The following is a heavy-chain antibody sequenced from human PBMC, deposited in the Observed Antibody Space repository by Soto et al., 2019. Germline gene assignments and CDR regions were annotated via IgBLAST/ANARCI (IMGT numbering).Heavy chain of an antibody. J-gene: IGHJ6*02. V-gene: IGHV1-69*13. CDR1: GGTFSSYA. D-gene: IGHD2-15*01. CDR2: IIPIFGTA. CDR3: ARAESDCSGGSCYSEYYYYGMDV. Sequence: SVKVSCKASGGTFSSYAISWVRQAPGQGLEWMGGIIPIFGTANYAQKFQGRVTITADESTSAAYMELSSLRSEDTAVYYCARAESDCSGGSCYSEYYYYGMDVWGQGTTVTVSS.